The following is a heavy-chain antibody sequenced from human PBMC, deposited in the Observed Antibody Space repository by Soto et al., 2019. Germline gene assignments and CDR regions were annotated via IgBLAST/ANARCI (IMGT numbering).Heavy chain of an antibody. V-gene: IGHV4-59*08. CDR1: GGSISSYY. Sequence: SETLSLTCTVSGGSISSYYWSWIRQPPGKGLEWIGYIYYSGSTNYNPSLKSRVTISVDTSKNQFSLKLSPVTAADTAVYYCARHPYSSFGYYYYYMDVWGKGTTVTVSS. CDR2: IYYSGST. J-gene: IGHJ6*03. D-gene: IGHD6-6*01. CDR3: ARHPYSSFGYYYYYMDV.